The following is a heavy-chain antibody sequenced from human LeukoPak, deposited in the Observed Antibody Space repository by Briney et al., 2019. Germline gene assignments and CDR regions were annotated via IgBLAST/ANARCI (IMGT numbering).Heavy chain of an antibody. CDR3: ARGRSMTLDY. CDR2: INSDGSST. CDR1: GFTFSSYW. Sequence: RGSLILSCAASGFTFSSYWMHCVRQAPGKGLVWVSRINSDGSSTSYADSVKGRFTISRDNAKNTLYLQMNSLRAEDTAVYYCARGRSMTLDYWGQGTLVTVSS. D-gene: IGHD2/OR15-2a*01. J-gene: IGHJ4*02. V-gene: IGHV3-74*01.